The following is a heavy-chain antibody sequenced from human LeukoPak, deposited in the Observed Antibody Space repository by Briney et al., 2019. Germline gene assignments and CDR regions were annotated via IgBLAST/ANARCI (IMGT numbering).Heavy chain of an antibody. CDR1: GFTFNTYS. V-gene: IGHV3-23*01. CDR2: ISGGGGST. CDR3: VKLGSWYSEYFHR. Sequence: GGSLRLSCTASGFTFNTYSMSWVRQAPGKGLEWVSTISGGGGSTYYADSVKGRFTISRDNSKNAVYLRMNSLRAEDTAIYYCVKLGSWYSEYFHRWGQGTLVTVSS. J-gene: IGHJ1*01. D-gene: IGHD6-13*01.